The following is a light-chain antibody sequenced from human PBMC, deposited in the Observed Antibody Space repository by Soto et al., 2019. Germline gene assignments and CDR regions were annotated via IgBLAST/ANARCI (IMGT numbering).Light chain of an antibody. V-gene: IGKV3-15*01. CDR3: QHYVNWPLT. CDR2: DTS. J-gene: IGKJ4*01. Sequence: EVVMTQSPATLSVSTGERATLSCRASRGIGSTLAWYQQKPGQTPRLLIYDTSTRATGVPARFIGSASGTEFTLTITSLQSEDFAVYYCQHYVNWPLTFGGGTKVDIK. CDR1: RGIGST.